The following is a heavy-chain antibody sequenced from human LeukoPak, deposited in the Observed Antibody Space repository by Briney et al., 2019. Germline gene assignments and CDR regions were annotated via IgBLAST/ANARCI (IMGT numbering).Heavy chain of an antibody. J-gene: IGHJ4*02. Sequence: GGSLRLYCAASGFTFSSYAMHWVRQAPGKGLEWVAVISYDGSNKYYADSVKGRFTISRDNSKNTLYLQMNSLRAEDTAVYYCARPVYSSSWYFRDWGQGTLVTVSS. V-gene: IGHV3-30*04. CDR1: GFTFSSYA. CDR3: ARPVYSSSWYFRD. D-gene: IGHD6-13*01. CDR2: ISYDGSNK.